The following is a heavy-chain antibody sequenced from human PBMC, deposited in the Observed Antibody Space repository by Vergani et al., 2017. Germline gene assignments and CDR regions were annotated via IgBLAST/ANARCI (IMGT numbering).Heavy chain of an antibody. CDR2: IRYDGSNK. CDR1: GFTFSSYG. Sequence: QVQLVESGGGVVQPGGSLRLSCAASGFTFSSYGMHWVRQAPGKWLEWVAFIRYDGSNKYYADSVKGRFTISRDNSKNTLYLQMNSLRAEDTAVYYCAKEGYGDYFVHAFDIWGQGTMVTVSS. V-gene: IGHV3-30*02. J-gene: IGHJ3*02. D-gene: IGHD4-17*01. CDR3: AKEGYGDYFVHAFDI.